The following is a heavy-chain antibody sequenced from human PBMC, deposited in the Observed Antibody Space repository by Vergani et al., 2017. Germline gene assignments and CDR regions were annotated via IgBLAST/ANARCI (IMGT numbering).Heavy chain of an antibody. Sequence: QVQLVQSGAEVKKPGSSVKVSCKASGGTFSSYTISWVRQAPGQGLEWMGGFDPEDGETIYAQKFQGRVTMTEDTSTDTAYMELSSLRSDDTAVYYCARMEYYYDSIENWFDPWGQGTLVTVSS. J-gene: IGHJ5*02. CDR2: FDPEDGET. V-gene: IGHV1-69*02. CDR1: GGTFSSYT. CDR3: ARMEYYYDSIENWFDP. D-gene: IGHD3-22*01.